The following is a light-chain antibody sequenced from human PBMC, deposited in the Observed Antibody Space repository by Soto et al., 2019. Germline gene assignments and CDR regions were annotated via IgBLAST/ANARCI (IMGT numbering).Light chain of an antibody. CDR1: QSVNSH. J-gene: IGKJ5*01. CDR3: QQYNNWPPRA. V-gene: IGKV3D-15*01. CDR2: DAS. Sequence: IVMTQSPATLPVSPGERATLSCRTSQSVNSHLAWYQHKPGQAPRLLIYDASRRATDIPDRFSGSGSGTDFTLTITRLEPEDFAVYYCQQYNNWPPRAFGQGTRLEIK.